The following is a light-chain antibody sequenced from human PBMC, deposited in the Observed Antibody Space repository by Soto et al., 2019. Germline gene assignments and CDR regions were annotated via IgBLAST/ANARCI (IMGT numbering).Light chain of an antibody. CDR1: QYIHNY. CDR3: QQSNNYPWT. CDR2: EAA. Sequence: DIQMTQSPSTLSASVGDRVTITCRASQYIHNYLAWYQQKPGEAPKLLIYEAANLESGVPSRFSSSGTGTEFTLTISSLQPDDFATYYCQQSNNYPWTFGQGTGVEI. V-gene: IGKV1-5*03. J-gene: IGKJ1*01.